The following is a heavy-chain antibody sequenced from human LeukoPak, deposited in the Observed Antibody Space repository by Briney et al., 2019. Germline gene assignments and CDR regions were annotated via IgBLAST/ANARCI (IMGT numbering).Heavy chain of an antibody. CDR1: AFTFGGSA. V-gene: IGHV3-73*01. J-gene: IGHJ6*03. CDR3: TRDGPVAGNLSYYYYYMDV. Sequence: GGSLRLFCAAYAFTFGGSAMHWVRPASGQGREWVGRIRGIANSYATAYAASEKGRFTISRDDSKNTAHLQINSVKTEDTAVYYCTRDGPVAGNLSYYYYYMDVWGKGTTVTISS. D-gene: IGHD6-19*01. CDR2: IRGIANSYAT.